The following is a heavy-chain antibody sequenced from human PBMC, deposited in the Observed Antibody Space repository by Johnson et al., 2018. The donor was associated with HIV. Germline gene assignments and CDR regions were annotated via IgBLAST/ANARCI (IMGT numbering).Heavy chain of an antibody. CDR1: AFTLTNYA. CDR3: TRDELGACDI. Sequence: QMQLVESGGGVVQPGRSLRLSCAASAFTLTNYAMHWVRQAPAKGLEWVAVISYDGSDKYYADSVKCRFTISRDDSKSIAYLQMNSLKTEDTAVYYCTRDELGACDIWGQGTMVTVSS. V-gene: IGHV3-30*04. J-gene: IGHJ3*02. D-gene: IGHD1-7*01. CDR2: ISYDGSDK.